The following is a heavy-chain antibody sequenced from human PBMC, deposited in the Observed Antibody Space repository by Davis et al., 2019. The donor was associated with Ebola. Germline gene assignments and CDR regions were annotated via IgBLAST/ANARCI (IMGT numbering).Heavy chain of an antibody. CDR3: AREDQLLMDLWSDP. D-gene: IGHD2-2*01. Sequence: PGGSLRLSCAASGFTFSSYSMNWVRQAPGKGLEWVSYISSSSSTIYYADSVKGRFTISRDNAKNSLYLQMNSLRAEDTVVYYCAREDQLLMDLWSDPWGQGTLVTVSS. J-gene: IGHJ5*02. V-gene: IGHV3-48*04. CDR1: GFTFSSYS. CDR2: ISSSSSTI.